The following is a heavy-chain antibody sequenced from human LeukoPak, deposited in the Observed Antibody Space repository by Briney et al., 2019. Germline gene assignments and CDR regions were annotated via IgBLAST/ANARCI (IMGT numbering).Heavy chain of an antibody. CDR2: INPNSGGT. D-gene: IGHD3-22*01. V-gene: IGHV1-2*02. Sequence: VASVKVSCKASGYTFTGYYMHWVRQAPGQGLEWMGWINPNSGGTNYAQKFQGRATMTRDTSISTAYMELSRLRSDDTAVYYCARDVNYDSSGYPTYYYYYGMDVWGQGTTVTVSS. J-gene: IGHJ6*02. CDR3: ARDVNYDSSGYPTYYYYYGMDV. CDR1: GYTFTGYY.